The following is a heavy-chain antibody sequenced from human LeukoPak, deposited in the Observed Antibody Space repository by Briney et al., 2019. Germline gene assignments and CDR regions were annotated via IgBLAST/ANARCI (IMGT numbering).Heavy chain of an antibody. CDR3: ARVMGPAAPYYFDY. CDR2: LSPSGGIT. CDR1: GFTFSTYA. J-gene: IGHJ4*02. D-gene: IGHD2-2*01. Sequence: GGSLRLSCAASGFTFSTYAMSWVRQAPGKGLEWVSALSPSGGITYYEDSVKGRFTISRDNSKNTLYLQMNSLRAEDTAVYYCARVMGPAAPYYFDYWGQGTLVTVSS. V-gene: IGHV3-23*01.